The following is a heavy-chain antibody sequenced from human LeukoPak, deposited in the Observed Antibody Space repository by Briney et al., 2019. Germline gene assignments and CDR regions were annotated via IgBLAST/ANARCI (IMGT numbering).Heavy chain of an antibody. J-gene: IGHJ4*02. CDR3: VSFYETY. V-gene: IGHV3-74*01. D-gene: IGHD2-2*01. CDR2: ITSDGSRT. CDR1: GSYW. Sequence: GGSLRLSCAASGSYWMHWVRQAPGKGLVWVSHITSDGSRTGYADSVKGRFTISKDNAKNTVYLQMNNLRAEDTAVYYCVSFYETYWGRGTLVTVSS.